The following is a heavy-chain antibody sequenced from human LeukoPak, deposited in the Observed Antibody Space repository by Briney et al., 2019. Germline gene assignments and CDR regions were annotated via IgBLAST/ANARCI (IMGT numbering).Heavy chain of an antibody. CDR2: IYHSGST. CDR3: ARSFFGSGSYYVN. D-gene: IGHD3-10*01. V-gene: IGHV4-39*07. CDR1: GGSISSSSYY. J-gene: IGHJ4*02. Sequence: PSETLSLTCTVSGGSISSSSYYWGWIRQPPGKGLEWVGSIYHSGSTYYNPSLKSRVTISVDTSKNQFSLRLSSVSAADPAVYFCARSFFGSGSYYVNWGQGTLVTVSS.